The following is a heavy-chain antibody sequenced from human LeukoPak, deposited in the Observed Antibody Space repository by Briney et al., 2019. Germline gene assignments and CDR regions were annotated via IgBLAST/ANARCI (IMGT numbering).Heavy chain of an antibody. D-gene: IGHD3-10*01. Sequence: GGSLRLSCAASGFTFSSYSMNWVRQAPGKGLEWVSSISSSSSYIYYADSVKGRFTISRDNAKNSLYLQMNSLRAEDTAVYYCARDGRDYCGSGSYYSNPYYYYGMDVWGQGTTVTVSS. CDR3: ARDGRDYCGSGSYYSNPYYYYGMDV. CDR2: ISSSSSYI. V-gene: IGHV3-21*01. CDR1: GFTFSSYS. J-gene: IGHJ6*02.